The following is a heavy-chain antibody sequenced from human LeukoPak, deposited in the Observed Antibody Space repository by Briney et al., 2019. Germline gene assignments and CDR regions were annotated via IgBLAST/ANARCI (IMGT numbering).Heavy chain of an antibody. CDR2: IYYSGST. CDR1: GGSISSYY. J-gene: IGHJ5*02. CDR3: ARGPQYSSSWSSRFDP. Sequence: SETLSLTCTVSGGSISSYYWSWIRQPPGKGLEWIGYIYYSGSTNYNPSLKSRVTISVDTSKNQFSLKLSSVTAADTAVYYCARGPQYSSSWSSRFDPWGQGTLVTVSS. D-gene: IGHD6-13*01. V-gene: IGHV4-59*12.